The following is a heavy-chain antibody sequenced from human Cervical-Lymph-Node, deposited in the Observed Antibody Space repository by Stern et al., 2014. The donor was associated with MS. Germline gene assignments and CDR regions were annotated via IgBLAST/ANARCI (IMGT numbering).Heavy chain of an antibody. CDR3: ASEKCTSASCFLS. D-gene: IGHD2-8*02. V-gene: IGHV3-11*01. CDR1: GFTFGADF. CDR2: ISSSGSTG. J-gene: IGHJ4*02. Sequence: QVQLLESGGGLVKPGGSLRLSCAASGFTFGADFMTWIRQAPGKGLEWVSYISSSGSTGHYADSVKGRFTISRDNANNSLYLQMNSLRAEDTAVYYCASEKCTSASCFLSWGRGALVTVSS.